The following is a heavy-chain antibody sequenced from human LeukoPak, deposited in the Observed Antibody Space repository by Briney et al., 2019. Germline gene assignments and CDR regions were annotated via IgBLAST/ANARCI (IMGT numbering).Heavy chain of an antibody. CDR2: IRSSSSYI. D-gene: IGHD3-9*01. V-gene: IGHV3-21*01. CDR3: ARELFANYDILTGYMDV. CDR1: GFTFSSYG. Sequence: GGSLRLSCAASGFTFSSYGMHWVRQAPGKGLEWVSSIRSSSSYIYYADAVKGRFTISRDNAKNSLYLQMNSLRAEDTAVYYCARELFANYDILTGYMDVWGQGTTVTVSS. J-gene: IGHJ6*02.